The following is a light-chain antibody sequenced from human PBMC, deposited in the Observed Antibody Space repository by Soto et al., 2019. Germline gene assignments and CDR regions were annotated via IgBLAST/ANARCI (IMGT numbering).Light chain of an antibody. Sequence: QSVLTQPASVSGSPGQSITISCTGTSSDVGGYNYVSWYQQHPGKASKLMISDVSNRPSGFSNRFSGSKSGNTASLTISGLQTEDEADYYCSSYTTSSTYVFGTGTKVTVL. CDR3: SSYTTSSTYV. J-gene: IGLJ1*01. CDR2: DVS. CDR1: SSDVGGYNY. V-gene: IGLV2-14*01.